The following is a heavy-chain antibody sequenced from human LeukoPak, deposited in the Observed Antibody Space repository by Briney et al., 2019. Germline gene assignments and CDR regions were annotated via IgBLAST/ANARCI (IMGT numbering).Heavy chain of an antibody. CDR2: ISSSGGNT. J-gene: IGHJ6*02. D-gene: IGHD1-26*01. Sequence: GGSLRLSCAASGFTFSSYAMTWVRQAPGKGLEWVSLISSSGGNTYYAESVKGRFTISRDNSKNTLSLQMNSLRAEDTAVYYCAKDVRVGGGGMDVWGQGIPVTVSS. CDR1: GFTFSSYA. V-gene: IGHV3-23*01. CDR3: AKDVRVGGGGMDV.